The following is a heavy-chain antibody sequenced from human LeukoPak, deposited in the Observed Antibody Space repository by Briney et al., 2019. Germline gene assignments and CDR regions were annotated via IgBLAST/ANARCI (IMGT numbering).Heavy chain of an antibody. J-gene: IGHJ6*03. CDR1: GGSISSGGYY. Sequence: SETLSLTCTVSGGSISSGGYYWSWIRQHPGKGLEWIGYIYYSGSTYYNPSLKSRVTISVDTSKNQFSLKLSSVTAADTAVYYCARDRDSSSPLGYYYYMDVWGKGTTVTVSS. CDR3: ARDRDSSSPLGYYYYMDV. D-gene: IGHD6-6*01. V-gene: IGHV4-31*03. CDR2: IYYSGST.